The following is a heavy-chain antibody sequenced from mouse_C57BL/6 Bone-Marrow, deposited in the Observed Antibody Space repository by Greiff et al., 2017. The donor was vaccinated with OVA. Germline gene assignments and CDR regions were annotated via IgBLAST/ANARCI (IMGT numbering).Heavy chain of an antibody. CDR1: GFTFSSYA. J-gene: IGHJ3*01. CDR2: ISDGGSYT. D-gene: IGHD4-1*01. Sequence: DVQLQESGGGLVKPGGSLKLSCAASGFTFSSYAMSWVRQTPEKRLEWVATISDGGSYTYYPDNVKGRFTISRDNAKNNLYLQMSHLKSEDTAMYYCARAAWAWFAYWGQGTLVTVSA. CDR3: ARAAWAWFAY. V-gene: IGHV5-4*01.